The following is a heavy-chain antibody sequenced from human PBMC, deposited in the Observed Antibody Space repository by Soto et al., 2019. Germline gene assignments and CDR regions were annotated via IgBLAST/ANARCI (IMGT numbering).Heavy chain of an antibody. CDR1: GFIFSNYG. D-gene: IGHD3-10*01. Sequence: PGGSLRLSCAASGFIFSNYGMHWVRQAPGKGLEWVAVMSYDGSDKYYADSVKGRFTISRDNSKSTLYLQINSLRPEDTAVYFCAKDGWFAARVFAYFDYWGQGTLVTVSS. J-gene: IGHJ4*02. V-gene: IGHV3-30*18. CDR2: MSYDGSDK. CDR3: AKDGWFAARVFAYFDY.